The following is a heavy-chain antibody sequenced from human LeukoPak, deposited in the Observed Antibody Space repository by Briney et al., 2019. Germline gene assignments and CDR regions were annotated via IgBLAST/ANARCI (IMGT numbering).Heavy chain of an antibody. CDR1: GFTFSTYS. CDR3: ARDWLGETV. CDR2: IRHDSTDL. D-gene: IGHD3-10*01. J-gene: IGHJ4*02. V-gene: IGHV3-48*01. Sequence: GGSLRLSCAASGFTFSTYSMNWVRQAPGKGLEWVSFIRHDSTDLYYADSVKGRFTISRDNVKNLLYLQMNSLTAEDTAVYYCARDWLGETVWGRGTLVTVSS.